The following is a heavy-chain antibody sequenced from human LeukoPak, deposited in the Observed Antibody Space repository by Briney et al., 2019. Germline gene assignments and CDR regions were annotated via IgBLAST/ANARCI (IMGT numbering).Heavy chain of an antibody. J-gene: IGHJ6*03. CDR1: GFTFSGYA. Sequence: GGSLRLSCAASGFTFSGYALRWVRQAPGKGLEWVAVISDDGGDTHNADSVKGRLTIPRDNSKNTLFLQMNSLRVEDTAVYYCARDFGSPAVYYMDVWGKGTTVTVSS. V-gene: IGHV3-30*04. CDR2: ISDDGGDT. D-gene: IGHD3-10*01. CDR3: ARDFGSPAVYYMDV.